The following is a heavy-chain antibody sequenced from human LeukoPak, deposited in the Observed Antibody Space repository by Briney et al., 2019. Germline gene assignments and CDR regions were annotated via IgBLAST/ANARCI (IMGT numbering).Heavy chain of an antibody. Sequence: GASVKVSCKASGYTFTGYFLHWVRQAPGQGLEWMGWISPNSGGTNYAQKFQGRVTMTRDTSISTAYMELSRLRSDDTAVYYCARGPKFCSSTSCPNWFDPWGQGTLVTVSS. V-gene: IGHV1-2*02. CDR3: ARGPKFCSSTSCPNWFDP. CDR1: GYTFTGYF. D-gene: IGHD2-2*01. CDR2: ISPNSGGT. J-gene: IGHJ5*02.